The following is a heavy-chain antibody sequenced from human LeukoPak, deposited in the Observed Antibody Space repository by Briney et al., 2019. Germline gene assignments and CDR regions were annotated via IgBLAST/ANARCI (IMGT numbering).Heavy chain of an antibody. J-gene: IGHJ4*02. V-gene: IGHV3-21*01. CDR3: ARDLPTGWGQQTWGH. CDR1: GFTFSSYS. Sequence: GGSLRLSCAASGFTFSSYSMNWLRQAPGKGLEWVSTISPTSTYIKYADSVEGRFTTSRDNSKNSLYLQMNSLRGEDTAVYYCARDLPTGWGQQTWGHWGQGTLVTVSS. CDR2: ISPTSTYI. D-gene: IGHD6-13*01.